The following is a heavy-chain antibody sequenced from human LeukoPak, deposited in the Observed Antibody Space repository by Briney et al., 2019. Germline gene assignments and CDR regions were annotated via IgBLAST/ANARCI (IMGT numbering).Heavy chain of an antibody. CDR3: ARGHWYYFDY. D-gene: IGHD2-8*02. CDR1: GFTFSTYW. J-gene: IGHJ4*02. V-gene: IGHV3-7*01. CDR2: IKVDGSEE. Sequence: PWGSLRLSCAASGFTFSTYWMNWVRQAPGKGLEWVANIKVDGSEEYYTDSVKGRFTISRDNAKNSLYLQMNSLRAEDTAVYYCARGHWYYFDYWGQGTRVTVSS.